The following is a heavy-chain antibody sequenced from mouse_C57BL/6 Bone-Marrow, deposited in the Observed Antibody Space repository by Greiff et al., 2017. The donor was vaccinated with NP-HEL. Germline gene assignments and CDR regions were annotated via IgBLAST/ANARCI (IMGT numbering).Heavy chain of an antibody. Sequence: QVQLKQSGAELVRPGPSVKMSCTASGYTFTNYWIGWAKQRPGHGLEWIGDIYPGGGYTNYNEKFKGKATLTADKSSSTAYMQFSSLTSEDSAIYYCARSGWPYFDYWGQGTTLTVSS. CDR1: GYTFTNYW. J-gene: IGHJ2*01. V-gene: IGHV1-63*01. D-gene: IGHD2-3*01. CDR2: IYPGGGYT. CDR3: ARSGWPYFDY.